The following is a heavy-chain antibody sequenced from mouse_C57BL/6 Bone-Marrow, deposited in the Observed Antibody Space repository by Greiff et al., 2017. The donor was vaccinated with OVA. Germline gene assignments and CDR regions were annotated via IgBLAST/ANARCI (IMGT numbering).Heavy chain of an antibody. CDR2: INPSSGYT. D-gene: IGHD2-4*01. V-gene: IGHV1-7*01. J-gene: IGHJ1*03. CDR3: ARGDYGLSYWYFDV. CDR1: GYTFTSYW. Sequence: VQLQQSGAELAKPGASVKLSCKASGYTFTSYWMHWVKQRPGQGLEWIGYINPSSGYTKYHQKFKDKATLTADKYSSTAYMQLRSLTYEDSAVYYSARGDYGLSYWYFDVWGTGTTVTVSS.